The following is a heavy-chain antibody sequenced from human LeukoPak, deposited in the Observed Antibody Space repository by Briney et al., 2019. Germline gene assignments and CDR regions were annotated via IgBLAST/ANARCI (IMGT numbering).Heavy chain of an antibody. CDR2: LNSDGGIT. V-gene: IGHV3-74*01. D-gene: IGHD1-14*01. CDR3: ARGHLTTIFDY. Sequence: SGGSLRLSCAASGFTFSSYWMHWGRQVPGKGLVWVSRLNSDGGITTYADSVKGRFTISRDNAKNTLYLQMNSLRAEHTALYYCARGHLTTIFDYWGQGALVTVSS. CDR1: GFTFSSYW. J-gene: IGHJ4*02.